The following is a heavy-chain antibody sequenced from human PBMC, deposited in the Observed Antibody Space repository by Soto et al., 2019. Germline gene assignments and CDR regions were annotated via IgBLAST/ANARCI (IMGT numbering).Heavy chain of an antibody. J-gene: IGHJ5*02. D-gene: IGHD3-3*01. CDR2: IYSSGSN. CDR1: GDSISSTY. Sequence: SETLSLTCTVSGDSISSTYWSWVRQLAGRGLEWIGRIYSSGSNNYNPSLESRVTMSVDTSKNQFSLTLRSVTAADTAVYFCARGYESGYTFGHDLWGQGTLVTVSS. V-gene: IGHV4-4*07. CDR3: ARGYESGYTFGHDL.